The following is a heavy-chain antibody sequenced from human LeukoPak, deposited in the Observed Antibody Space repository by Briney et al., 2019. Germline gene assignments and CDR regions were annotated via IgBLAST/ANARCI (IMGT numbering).Heavy chain of an antibody. J-gene: IGHJ4*02. CDR1: GYAFTSYY. CDR2: INPNDGST. D-gene: IGHD3-22*01. Sequence: GASVKVSCKASGYAFTSYYMHWVRQAPGQGLGWMGIINPNDGSTTYAQKFQGRVTMTRDTSTSTVYMELSSLRSEDTAVYYCARGYYDSSGGSWGQGTLVTVSS. V-gene: IGHV1-46*01. CDR3: ARGYYDSSGGS.